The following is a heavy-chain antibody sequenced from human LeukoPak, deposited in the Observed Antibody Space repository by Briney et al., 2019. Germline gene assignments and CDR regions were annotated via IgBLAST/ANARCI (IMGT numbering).Heavy chain of an antibody. CDR3: AKGRYDSSGYLFDY. V-gene: IGHV4-4*07. J-gene: IGHJ4*02. Sequence: KPSETLSLTSTVSDDSISSYYWSWIRQPAGKGLEWIGLIYTSGSTNYNPSLKSRVTMSVDTSKNQISLKLSSVTAADTAVYYCAKGRYDSSGYLFDYWGQGTLVTVSS. CDR1: DDSISSYY. D-gene: IGHD3-22*01. CDR2: IYTSGST.